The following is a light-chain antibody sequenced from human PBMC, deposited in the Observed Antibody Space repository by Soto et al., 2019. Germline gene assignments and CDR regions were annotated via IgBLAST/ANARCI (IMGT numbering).Light chain of an antibody. Sequence: EIVLTQSPATLSLSPGERATLSCRASQSVSSYLAWYQQKPGQAPRLLIYDASNRATGIPARFSGSGSGTDFTLTISSLEPEDFAVYYCQQRSNWPSEVPTFGPGTKVDIK. CDR1: QSVSSY. V-gene: IGKV3-11*01. CDR3: QQRSNWPSEVPT. CDR2: DAS. J-gene: IGKJ3*01.